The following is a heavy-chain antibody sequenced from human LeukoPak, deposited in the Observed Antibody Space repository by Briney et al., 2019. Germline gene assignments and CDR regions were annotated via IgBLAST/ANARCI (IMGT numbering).Heavy chain of an antibody. CDR2: IYYSGST. CDR3: ARAFYYDSSVYNW. D-gene: IGHD3-22*01. CDR1: GGSISSYY. V-gene: IGHV4-59*01. J-gene: IGHJ4*02. Sequence: SETLSLTCTVSGGSISSYYWSWIRQPPGKGLEWIGYIYYSGSTNYNPSLKSRVTISVDTSKNQFSLKLSSVTAADTAVYYCARAFYYDSSVYNWWGKETLVTFSS.